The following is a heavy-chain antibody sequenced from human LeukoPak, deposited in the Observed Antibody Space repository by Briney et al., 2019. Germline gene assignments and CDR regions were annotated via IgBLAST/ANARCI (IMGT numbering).Heavy chain of an antibody. J-gene: IGHJ4*02. V-gene: IGHV3-23*01. CDR1: GFTFSSYA. CDR3: AKGDYDILTGYYPVDY. Sequence: GGSLRLSCAASGFTFSSYAMSWDRQAPGKGLEWVSAISGSGGSTYYADSVKGRFTISRDNSKNTLYLQMNSLRAEDTAVYYCAKGDYDILTGYYPVDYWGQGTLVTVSS. CDR2: ISGSGGST. D-gene: IGHD3-9*01.